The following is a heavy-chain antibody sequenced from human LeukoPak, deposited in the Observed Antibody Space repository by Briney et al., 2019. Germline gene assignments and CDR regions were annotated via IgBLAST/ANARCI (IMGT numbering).Heavy chain of an antibody. CDR2: IFHSGST. D-gene: IGHD3-9*01. CDR3: ARITRSGTYFEWLAREDV. Sequence: SETLSLTCTVSGYSISSGYYWGWIRQPPGKGLEWIGSIFHSGSTYYNPSLKSRVTISVDTSKNQFSLKLISVTAADTAVYYCARITRSGTYFEWLAREDVWGLGILVTVSS. CDR1: GYSISSGYY. J-gene: IGHJ4*02. V-gene: IGHV4-38-2*02.